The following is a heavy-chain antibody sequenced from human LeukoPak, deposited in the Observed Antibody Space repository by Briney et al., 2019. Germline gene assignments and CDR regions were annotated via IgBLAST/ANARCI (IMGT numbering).Heavy chain of an antibody. V-gene: IGHV3-15*01. CDR2: IKSKTDGGTT. D-gene: IGHD3-3*01. J-gene: IGHJ4*02. Sequence: TGGSLRLSCAASGFTFSNAWMSWVRQAPGKGLEWVGRIKSKTDGGTTDYAAPVKGRFTISKDDSKNTLYLQMNSLKTEDTAVYYCTTVNSVIFGVDDYWGQGTLVTVSS. CDR1: GFTFSNAW. CDR3: TTVNSVIFGVDDY.